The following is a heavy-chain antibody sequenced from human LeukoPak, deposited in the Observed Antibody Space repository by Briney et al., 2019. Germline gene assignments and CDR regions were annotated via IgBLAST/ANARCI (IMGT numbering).Heavy chain of an antibody. V-gene: IGHV3-30*18. CDR1: GFSFSNFG. J-gene: IGHJ4*02. Sequence: GGSLRLSCAVSGFSFSNFGTHWVRQAPGKGLEWVAVIFSDGSSKYYRDSVKGRFTISRDNSKNTLYLQMNSLRADDTAVYYCAKAKVATMYLDFWGQGVLVTVSS. D-gene: IGHD5-12*01. CDR3: AKAKVATMYLDF. CDR2: IFSDGSSK.